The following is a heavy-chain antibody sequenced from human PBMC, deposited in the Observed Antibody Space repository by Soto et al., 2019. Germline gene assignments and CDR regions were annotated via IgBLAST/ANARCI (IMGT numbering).Heavy chain of an antibody. Sequence: QVQLVQSGAEVKKPGASVKVSCKASGYTFNNYGINWMRQAPGQGLEWVGWISAYNGYTNYAQKLQGRVNMTTDTSTSTAYMERRSLRSDDTAVYYCARDEDSATTPEVDYWGQGTLVTVSS. V-gene: IGHV1-18*01. CDR3: ARDEDSATTPEVDY. CDR1: GYTFNNYG. D-gene: IGHD1-1*01. CDR2: ISAYNGYT. J-gene: IGHJ4*02.